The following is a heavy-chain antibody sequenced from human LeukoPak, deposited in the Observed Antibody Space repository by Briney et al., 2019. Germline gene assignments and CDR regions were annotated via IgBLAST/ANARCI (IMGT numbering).Heavy chain of an antibody. Sequence: PGGSLRLSCAASGFTFSSYSMNWVRQAPGKGLEWVSSISSSSSYIYYADSVKGRFTISRDNAKNSLYLQMNNVRAEDTAVYYCARVVAVAGRAFDIWGEGAMVTVSS. J-gene: IGHJ3*02. CDR1: GFTFSSYS. V-gene: IGHV3-21*01. D-gene: IGHD6-19*01. CDR3: ARVVAVAGRAFDI. CDR2: ISSSSSYI.